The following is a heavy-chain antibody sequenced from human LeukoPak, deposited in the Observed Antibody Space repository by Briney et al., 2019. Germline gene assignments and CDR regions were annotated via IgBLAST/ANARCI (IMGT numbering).Heavy chain of an antibody. V-gene: IGHV1-24*01. Sequence: GASVTVSCKVSGYTLTELSMHWVRRAPGKGLEWMGVFDPEDGETIYAQKFQGRVTMTEDTSTDTAYMELSSLRSEDTAVYYCATATATKDIVVVPAAIEGDAFDIWGQGTMVTVSS. D-gene: IGHD2-2*02. CDR3: ATATATKDIVVVPAAIEGDAFDI. J-gene: IGHJ3*02. CDR2: FDPEDGET. CDR1: GYTLTELS.